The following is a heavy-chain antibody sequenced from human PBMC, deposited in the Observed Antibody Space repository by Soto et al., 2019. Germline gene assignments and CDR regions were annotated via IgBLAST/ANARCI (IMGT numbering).Heavy chain of an antibody. V-gene: IGHV5-51*01. CDR1: GYSFTSYW. CDR2: IYPGDSDT. Sequence: PGESLKISCKGSGYSFTSYWIGWVRQMPGKGLEWMGIIYPGDSDTRYSPSFQGQVTISADKSISTAYLQWSSLKASDTAMYYSARGRPPTVTEYYYYYMDVWGKGTTVTVSS. J-gene: IGHJ6*03. CDR3: ARGRPPTVTEYYYYYMDV. D-gene: IGHD4-4*01.